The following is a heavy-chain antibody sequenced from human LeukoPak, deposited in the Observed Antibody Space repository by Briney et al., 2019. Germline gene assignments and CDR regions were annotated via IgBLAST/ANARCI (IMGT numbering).Heavy chain of an antibody. CDR3: AMDLYSYGMDV. Sequence: SETLSLTCTVSGGSISSYYWSWIRQPPGKGLEWIGYIYYSGSTNYNPSLKSRVTISVDTSKNQFSLKLSSVTAADTAVYYCAMDLYSYGMDVWGQGTTVTVSS. CDR2: IYYSGST. J-gene: IGHJ6*02. V-gene: IGHV4-59*08. D-gene: IGHD2-2*02. CDR1: GGSISSYY.